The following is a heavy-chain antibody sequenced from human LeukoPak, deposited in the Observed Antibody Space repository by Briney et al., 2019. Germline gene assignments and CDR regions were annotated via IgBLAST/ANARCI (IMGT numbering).Heavy chain of an antibody. J-gene: IGHJ4*02. D-gene: IGHD6-19*01. V-gene: IGHV3-11*06. CDR2: ISSSGSST. CDR3: ARDRGRVAGEYFVY. CDR1: GFTFSDVY. Sequence: GGSLRLSCAASGFTFSDVYMSWIRQAPGKGLEWVSYISSSGSSTKYADSVKGRFTISRDNAKNSLYLQMNSLRVEDTAVYYCARDRGRVAGEYFVYWGQGTLVTVSS.